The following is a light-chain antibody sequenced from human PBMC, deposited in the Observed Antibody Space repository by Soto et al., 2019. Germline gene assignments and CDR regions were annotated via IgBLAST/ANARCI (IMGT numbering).Light chain of an antibody. J-gene: IGLJ1*01. Sequence: SVRTKPAAVSGSPGQTITISCTGTSSDVGGYNYVSWYQQHPGEAPKLMIYEVSNRPSGVSNRFSGSKSGNTASLTISGLQAEDEANYYCECCNSTLRVFPTSSKVTVL. CDR3: ECCNSTLRV. V-gene: IGLV2-14*01. CDR1: SSDVGGYNY. CDR2: EVS.